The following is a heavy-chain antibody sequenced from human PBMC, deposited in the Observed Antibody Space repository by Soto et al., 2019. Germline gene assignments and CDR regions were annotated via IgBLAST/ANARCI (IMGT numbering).Heavy chain of an antibody. CDR1: GFTFEDYA. Sequence: EVQLVESGGGLVQPGRSLRLSCAASGFTFEDYAMHWVRQVPGKGLEWVSGISWNSNTKGYADSVKGRFIISRDNARKYLYLQMDSLRAEDTAVYYCASFLVEMATMNYWGQGTLVTVSS. CDR2: ISWNSNTK. CDR3: ASFLVEMATMNY. D-gene: IGHD5-12*01. V-gene: IGHV3-9*01. J-gene: IGHJ4*02.